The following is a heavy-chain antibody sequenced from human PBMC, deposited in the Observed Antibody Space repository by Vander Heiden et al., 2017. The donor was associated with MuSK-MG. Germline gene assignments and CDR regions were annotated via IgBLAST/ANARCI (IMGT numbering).Heavy chain of an antibody. CDR3: AKTRGWLYGMDV. CDR2: ISGSAHST. D-gene: IGHD6-19*01. CDR1: GSTFSTYA. Sequence: EVQLLESGGGLVQPGGSLNLSCAASGSTFSTYAMNWVRQAPGKGLEWVSAISGSAHSTHYADSVKGRFTISRDNSKNTLFLQMNSQRAEDTAVYYCAKTRGWLYGMDVWGQGTTVTFSS. J-gene: IGHJ6*02. V-gene: IGHV3-23*01.